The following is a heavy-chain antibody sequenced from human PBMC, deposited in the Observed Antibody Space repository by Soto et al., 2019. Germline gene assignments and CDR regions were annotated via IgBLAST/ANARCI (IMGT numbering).Heavy chain of an antibody. CDR3: ARDGSGWELWRFGL. J-gene: IGHJ2*01. D-gene: IGHD1-26*01. V-gene: IGHV1-69*01. Sequence: QVQLVQSGAEVKKPGSSVKVSCKACGGTFSSYAISWVRQAPGQGLEWMGGIIPIVGTVNYAQKFQGRVTITADESTSTAYMELSSLSSEDTAVYYCARDGSGWELWRFGLWGRGTLVTVSS. CDR1: GGTFSSYA. CDR2: IIPIVGTV.